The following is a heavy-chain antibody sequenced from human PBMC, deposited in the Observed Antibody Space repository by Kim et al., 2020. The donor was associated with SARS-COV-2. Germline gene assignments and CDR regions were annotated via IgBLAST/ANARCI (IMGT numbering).Heavy chain of an antibody. D-gene: IGHD2-21*02. CDR1: GFTFSSYS. J-gene: IGHJ6*02. CDR3: ARDLMRPLVVVTEIYYYYGMDV. Sequence: GGSLRLSCAASGFTFSSYSMNWVRQAPGKGLEWVSSISSSSSYIYYADSVKGRFTISRDNAKNSLYLQMNSLRAEDTAVYYCARDLMRPLVVVTEIYYYYGMDVWGQGTTVTVSS. CDR2: ISSSSSYI. V-gene: IGHV3-21*01.